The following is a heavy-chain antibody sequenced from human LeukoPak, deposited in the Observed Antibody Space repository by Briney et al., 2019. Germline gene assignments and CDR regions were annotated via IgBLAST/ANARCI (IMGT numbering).Heavy chain of an antibody. V-gene: IGHV1-18*04. CDR1: GYTFTGYY. CDR2: ISTYNANT. J-gene: IGHJ4*02. D-gene: IGHD6-13*01. CDR3: ARVISSSWYHHDH. Sequence: ASVKVSCKASGYTFTGYYMHWVRQAPGQGLEWMAWISTYNANTKYAQKFQGRVAVTTGTSTSTAYMELRNLRFDDTAFYYCARVISSSWYHHDHWGQGTLVTVSS.